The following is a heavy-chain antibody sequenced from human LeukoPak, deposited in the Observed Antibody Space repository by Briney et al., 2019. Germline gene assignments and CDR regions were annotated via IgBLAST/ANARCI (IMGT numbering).Heavy chain of an antibody. J-gene: IGHJ4*02. D-gene: IGHD6-19*01. Sequence: GRSLRLSCAASGFTFDDYAMHWVRQAPGKGLEWVSGISWNSGSIGYADSVKGRFTISRDNSKNTLYLQMNSLRAEDTAVYYCAIPLPSGYSSENYWGQGTLVTVSS. V-gene: IGHV3-9*01. CDR1: GFTFDDYA. CDR3: AIPLPSGYSSENY. CDR2: ISWNSGSI.